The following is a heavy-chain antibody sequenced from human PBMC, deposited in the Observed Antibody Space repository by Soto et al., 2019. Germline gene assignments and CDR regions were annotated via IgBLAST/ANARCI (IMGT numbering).Heavy chain of an antibody. Sequence: QVQLVQSGAEVKKPGSSVKVSCKASGGTFSSYSINWVRQAPGQGLEWMGEIIPIFGTANYAQKFKGRVTITADESTSTASMELSSLRSEDTAVYYCARDGGRHSGGIDYWGQGTLVTVSS. V-gene: IGHV1-69*01. CDR2: IIPIFGTA. J-gene: IGHJ4*02. CDR3: ARDGGRHSGGIDY. CDR1: GGTFSSYS. D-gene: IGHD1-26*01.